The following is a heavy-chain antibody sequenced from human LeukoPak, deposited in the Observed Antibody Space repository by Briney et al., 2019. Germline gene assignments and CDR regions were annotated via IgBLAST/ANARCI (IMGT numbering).Heavy chain of an antibody. CDR2: IYTSGST. V-gene: IGHV4-4*07. CDR1: GGSISSYY. D-gene: IGHD6-13*01. J-gene: IGHJ6*02. CDR3: ARAAAGTDYYYYGMDV. Sequence: SETLSLTCTVSGGSISSYYWSWIRQPAGKGLEWIGRIYTSGSTNYNPSLKSRVTMSVDTSKNQFPLKLSSVTAADTAVYYCARAAAGTDYYYYGMDVWGQGTTVTVSS.